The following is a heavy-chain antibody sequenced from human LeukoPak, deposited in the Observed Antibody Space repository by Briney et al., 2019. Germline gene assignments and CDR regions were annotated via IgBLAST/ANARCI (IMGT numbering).Heavy chain of an antibody. D-gene: IGHD2-2*01. Sequence: GGPLRLPCAASGFTFSSYAMHWVRQAPGKGLEWVAVISYDGSNKYYADSVKGRFTISRDDSKNTLYLQMNSLRAEDTAVYYCARAGYCSSTSCYSYYFDYWGQGTLVTVSS. V-gene: IGHV3-30*04. CDR1: GFTFSSYA. CDR2: ISYDGSNK. CDR3: ARAGYCSSTSCYSYYFDY. J-gene: IGHJ4*02.